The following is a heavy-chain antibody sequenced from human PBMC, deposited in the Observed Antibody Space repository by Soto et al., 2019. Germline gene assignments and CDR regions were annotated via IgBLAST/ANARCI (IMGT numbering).Heavy chain of an antibody. CDR2: IYYSGST. CDR3: AREFGELLDYGMAV. D-gene: IGHD3-10*01. Sequence: QVQLQESGPGLVKPSQNLALTCTVSGCSISSVGYYWSWIRQHPGKGLEWIGYIYYSGSTYYNPSLKGRVTISVDTSTNQFSLKLSSVTAADTAVYYCAREFGELLDYGMAVWGQGTTVTVSS. V-gene: IGHV4-31*03. J-gene: IGHJ6*02. CDR1: GCSISSVGYY.